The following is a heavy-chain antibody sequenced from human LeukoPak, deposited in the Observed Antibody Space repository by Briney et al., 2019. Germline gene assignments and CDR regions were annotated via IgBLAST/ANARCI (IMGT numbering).Heavy chain of an antibody. CDR3: ARDNAHSQKFDY. Sequence: GGSLRLSCAASGFTVSSNYMSWVRQAPGKGLEWVSVIYSGGSTYYADSVKGRFTISRDNSKNTLYLQMNSLRAEDTAVYYCARDNAHSQKFDYWGQGTLVTVSS. CDR2: IYSGGST. D-gene: IGHD2-2*01. V-gene: IGHV3-66*01. J-gene: IGHJ4*02. CDR1: GFTVSSNY.